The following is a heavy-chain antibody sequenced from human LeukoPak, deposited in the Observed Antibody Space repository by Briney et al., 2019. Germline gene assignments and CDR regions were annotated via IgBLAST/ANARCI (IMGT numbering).Heavy chain of an antibody. CDR1: GGSISSYY. D-gene: IGHD6-6*01. CDR2: IYYCGST. CDR3: ARLSSSSSDAFDI. Sequence: PSETLSLTCTVSGGSISSYYWSWIRQPPGKGLEWIGYIYYCGSTNYNPSLKSRVTISVDTSKNQFSLKLSSVTAADTAVYYCARLSSSSSDAFDIWGQGTMVTVSS. J-gene: IGHJ3*02. V-gene: IGHV4-59*08.